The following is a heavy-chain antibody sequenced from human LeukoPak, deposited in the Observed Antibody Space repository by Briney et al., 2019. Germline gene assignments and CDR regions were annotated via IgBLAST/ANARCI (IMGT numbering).Heavy chain of an antibody. CDR1: GFSFRDYA. CDR3: ARDRGDWGFDF. J-gene: IGHJ4*02. CDR2: FYSGGST. D-gene: IGHD3-10*01. V-gene: IGHV3-53*01. Sequence: GGSLRLSCAVSGFSFRDYAMHWVRQAPGKGLEWVSVFYSGGSTYYADSVKGRFTISRDNSQNTLYLQMNSLRAEDTAVYYCARDRGDWGFDFWGQGTLVTVSS.